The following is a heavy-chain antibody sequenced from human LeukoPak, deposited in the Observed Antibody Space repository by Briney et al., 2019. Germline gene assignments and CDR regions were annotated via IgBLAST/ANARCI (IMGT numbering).Heavy chain of an antibody. CDR2: ISHRGNT. V-gene: IGHV4-34*01. Sequence: SETLSLTCGVYGWPFSGYYWSWIRQPPGKGLEWIGEISHRGNTNYNPSLKSRVTISVDTSKNQFSLKLSSVTAADTAVYYCARSDFWSGYYNHWGQGTLVTVSS. CDR1: GWPFSGYY. D-gene: IGHD3-3*01. J-gene: IGHJ5*02. CDR3: ARSDFWSGYYNH.